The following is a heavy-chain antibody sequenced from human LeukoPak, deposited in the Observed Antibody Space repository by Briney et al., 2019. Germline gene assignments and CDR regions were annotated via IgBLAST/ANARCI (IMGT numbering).Heavy chain of an antibody. CDR1: GGTFSSYA. CDR2: IIPIFGTA. D-gene: IGHD6-13*01. V-gene: IGHV1-69*13. Sequence: LVKVSCKASGGTFSSYAISWVRQAPGQGLEWMGGIIPIFGTANYAQKFQGRVTITADESTSTAYMELSSLRSEDTAVYYCAKDEIAAAGIVYWGQGTLVTVSS. J-gene: IGHJ4*02. CDR3: AKDEIAAAGIVY.